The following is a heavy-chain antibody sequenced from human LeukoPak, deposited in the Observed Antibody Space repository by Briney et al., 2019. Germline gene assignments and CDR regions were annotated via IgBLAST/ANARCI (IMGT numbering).Heavy chain of an antibody. CDR2: ISAYNGNT. D-gene: IGHD3-22*01. Sequence: ASVKVSCKASGYTFTSYGISWVRQAPGQGLEWMGWISAYNGNTNYAQKLQGRVTMSTDTSTSTAYMELRSLRSEDTAVYYCARDLGNYYDSSGYSYWGQGTLVTVSS. J-gene: IGHJ4*02. V-gene: IGHV1-18*01. CDR3: ARDLGNYYDSSGYSY. CDR1: GYTFTSYG.